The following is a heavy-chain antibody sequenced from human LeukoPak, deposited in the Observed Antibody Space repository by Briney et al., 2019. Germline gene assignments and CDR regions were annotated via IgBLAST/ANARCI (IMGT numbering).Heavy chain of an antibody. J-gene: IGHJ5*02. Sequence: ASVTVSCKASGYSFTSHDINWVRQATGQGLEWMGWMNPNSGNTGYAQKFQGRVTITRNTSITTAYMELSSLRSEDTAVYYCARAIIADRRGSWFDPWGQGTLVTVSS. V-gene: IGHV1-8*03. CDR2: MNPNSGNT. CDR3: ARAIIADRRGSWFDP. D-gene: IGHD6-6*01. CDR1: GYSFTSHD.